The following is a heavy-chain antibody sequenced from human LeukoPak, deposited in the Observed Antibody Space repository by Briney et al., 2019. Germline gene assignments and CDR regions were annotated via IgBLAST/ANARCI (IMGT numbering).Heavy chain of an antibody. J-gene: IGHJ6*02. V-gene: IGHV4-39*07. CDR1: GGSISSSSYY. CDR3: ARDVGPKGYYGMDV. D-gene: IGHD2-15*01. Sequence: SETLSLTCTVSGGSISSSSYYWGWVRQPPGKGLEWIGSIYYSGSSYSNPSLKSRVTMSVDTSKNQFSLKLSSVTAADTAVYYCARDVGPKGYYGMDVWGQGTTVTVSS. CDR2: IYYSGSS.